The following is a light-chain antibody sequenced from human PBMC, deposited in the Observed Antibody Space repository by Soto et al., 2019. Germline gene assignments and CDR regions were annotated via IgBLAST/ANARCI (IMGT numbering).Light chain of an antibody. CDR2: GTS. V-gene: IGKV3-20*01. Sequence: EMVLTQSPGTLSLSPGERATLSCRASQSISSSYFAWYQQQPGLAPRLLIYGTSTRATGIPDRFSGSGSATDFPLTISRLEPEDFAMYFCHQYGSSPRTFGQGTKVEIK. CDR1: QSISSSY. J-gene: IGKJ1*01. CDR3: HQYGSSPRT.